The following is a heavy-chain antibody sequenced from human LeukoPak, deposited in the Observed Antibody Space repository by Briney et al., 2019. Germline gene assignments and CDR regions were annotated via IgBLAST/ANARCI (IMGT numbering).Heavy chain of an antibody. CDR1: GYTFTSYA. CDR2: INAGNGNT. J-gene: IGHJ4*02. Sequence: ASAKVSCKASGYTFTSYAMHWVRQAPGQRLEWMGWINAGNGNTKYSQKFQGRVTITRDTSASTAYMELSSLRSEDTAVYYCARGEVAGIPTPDYWGQGTLVTVSS. CDR3: ARGEVAGIPTPDY. D-gene: IGHD6-19*01. V-gene: IGHV1-3*01.